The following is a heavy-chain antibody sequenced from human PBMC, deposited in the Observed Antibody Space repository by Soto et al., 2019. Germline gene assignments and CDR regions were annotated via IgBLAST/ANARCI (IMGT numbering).Heavy chain of an antibody. D-gene: IGHD4-17*01. CDR2: ISAYNGNT. CDR3: ARDFNGDYGDYVGWFDP. V-gene: IGHV1-18*04. Sequence: QVQLVQSGAEVMKPGASVKVSCKASGYTFTSYGISWVRQAPGQGLEWMGWISAYNGNTNYAQKLQGRVTMTTDTSTSTAYMELRSLRSDDTAVYYCARDFNGDYGDYVGWFDPWGQGTLVTVSS. CDR1: GYTFTSYG. J-gene: IGHJ5*02.